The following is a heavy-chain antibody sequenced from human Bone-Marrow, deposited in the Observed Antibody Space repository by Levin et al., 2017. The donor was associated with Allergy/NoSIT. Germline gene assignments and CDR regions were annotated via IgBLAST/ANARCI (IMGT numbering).Heavy chain of an antibody. CDR1: GFTFSSYA. CDR2: ISYDGSNK. J-gene: IGHJ4*02. CDR3: ARADLGRDYFDY. V-gene: IGHV3-30*04. Sequence: GGSLRLSCAASGFTFSSYAMRWVRQAPGKGLEWVAVISYDGSNKYYADSVKGRFTISNENSKNTLYLQMNSLRAEATAVYYCARADLGRDYFDYWGQGTLVTVSS.